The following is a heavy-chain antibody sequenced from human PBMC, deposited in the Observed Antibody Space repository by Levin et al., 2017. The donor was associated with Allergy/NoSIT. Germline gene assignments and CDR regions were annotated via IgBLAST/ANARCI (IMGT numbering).Heavy chain of an antibody. D-gene: IGHD1-26*01. CDR3: ARKTSSGSYYLGGDAFDI. Sequence: SVKVSCKASGGTFSSYTISWVRQAPGQGLEWMGRIIPILGIANYAQKFQGRVTITADKSTSTAYMELSSLRSEDTAVYYCARKTSSGSYYLGGDAFDIWGQGTMVTVSS. CDR2: IIPILGIA. V-gene: IGHV1-69*02. CDR1: GGTFSSYT. J-gene: IGHJ3*02.